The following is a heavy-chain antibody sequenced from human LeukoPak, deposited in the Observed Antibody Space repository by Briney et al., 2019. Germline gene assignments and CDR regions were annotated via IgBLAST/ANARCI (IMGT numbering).Heavy chain of an antibody. J-gene: IGHJ4*02. V-gene: IGHV3-30*02. CDR3: AKVAVSIAARQDDY. CDR1: GFTFSSYG. Sequence: GGSLRLSCAACGFTFSSYGMHWVRQAPGKGLEWVAFIRYDGSNKYYADSVKGRFTISRDNSKNTLYLQMNSLRAEATAVYSCAKVAVSIAARQDDYWGQGTLVTVSS. CDR2: IRYDGSNK. D-gene: IGHD6-6*01.